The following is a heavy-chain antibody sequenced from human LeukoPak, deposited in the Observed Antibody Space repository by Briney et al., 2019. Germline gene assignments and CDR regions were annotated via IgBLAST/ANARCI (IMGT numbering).Heavy chain of an antibody. J-gene: IGHJ4*02. CDR2: IRDSGSST. CDR1: GFTFSSYA. D-gene: IGHD1-26*01. CDR3: AKYGPQDSGSSHFDY. V-gene: IGHV3-23*01. Sequence: GGALRLSCAASGFTFSSYAMSWVRQAPGKGLEWVSAIRDSGSSTHYADSVKGRFTSSRDNSKNTLFLQMNSLRAEDTAIYYCAKYGPQDSGSSHFDYWGQGALVTVSS.